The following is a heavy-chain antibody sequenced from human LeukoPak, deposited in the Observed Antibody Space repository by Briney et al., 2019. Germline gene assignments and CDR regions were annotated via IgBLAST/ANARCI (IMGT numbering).Heavy chain of an antibody. D-gene: IGHD2/OR15-2a*01. CDR3: ARGYTTSDY. V-gene: IGHV3-74*01. CDR2: INSDGSTT. CDR1: GFTFSDYW. J-gene: IGHJ4*02. Sequence: GGSLRLSCAASGFTFSDYWMYWVRQVPGKGLVCVSRINSDGSTTTYADSVKGRFTISRDNAENTLYLHMNSLRAEDTAVYYCARGYTTSDYWGQGTLVTVSS.